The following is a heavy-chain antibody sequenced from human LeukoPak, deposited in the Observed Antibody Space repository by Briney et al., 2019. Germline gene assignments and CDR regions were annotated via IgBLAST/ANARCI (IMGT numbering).Heavy chain of an antibody. CDR1: GFTFSGYS. D-gene: IGHD2-21*02. CDR3: ARSCGGDCYPDY. CDR2: ISSSSSYI. Sequence: PGGSLRLSCAASGFTFSGYSMNWVRQAPGKGLEWVSSISSSSSYIYYADSVKGRFTISRDNAKNSLYLQMNSLRAEDTAVYYCARSCGGDCYPDYWGQGILVTVSS. V-gene: IGHV3-21*01. J-gene: IGHJ4*02.